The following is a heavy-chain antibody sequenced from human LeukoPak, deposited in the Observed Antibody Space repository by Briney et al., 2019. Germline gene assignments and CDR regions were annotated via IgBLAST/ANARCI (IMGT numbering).Heavy chain of an antibody. Sequence: ASVTVSCKVSGYTLTELSMHWVRQAPGKGLEWMGGFDPEDGGTIYAQKFQGRVTMTEDTSTDTAYMELSSLRSEDTAVYYCATRRRDGYSSSWYYFDYWGQGTLVTVSS. CDR1: GYTLTELS. CDR3: ATRRRDGYSSSWYYFDY. V-gene: IGHV1-24*01. CDR2: FDPEDGGT. D-gene: IGHD6-13*01. J-gene: IGHJ4*02.